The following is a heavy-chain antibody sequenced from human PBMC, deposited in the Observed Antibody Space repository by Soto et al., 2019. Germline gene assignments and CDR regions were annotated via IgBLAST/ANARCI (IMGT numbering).Heavy chain of an antibody. V-gene: IGHV1-69*02. Sequence: QVQLVQSGAEVKKPGSSVKVSCKASGGTFSSYTISWVRQAPGQGLEWMGRIIPILGIANYAQKFQGRVXIXAXISTSTAYMELSSLRSEDTAVYYCARLGGYEGYFDYWGQGTLVTVSS. CDR3: ARLGGYEGYFDY. CDR2: IIPILGIA. CDR1: GGTFSSYT. J-gene: IGHJ4*02. D-gene: IGHD5-12*01.